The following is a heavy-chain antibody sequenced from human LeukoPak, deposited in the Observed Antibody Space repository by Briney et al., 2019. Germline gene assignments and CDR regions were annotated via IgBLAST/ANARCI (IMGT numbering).Heavy chain of an antibody. CDR1: GYTFTSYG. CDR3: ARYYGDYSDSDY. D-gene: IGHD4-17*01. Sequence: ASVKVSCKASGYTFTSYGISWVRQAPGQGLEWMGWISAYNGDTNYAQKLQGRVTMTTDTSTSTAYMELRSLRSDDTAVYYCARYYGDYSDSDYWGQGPWSPSPQ. CDR2: ISAYNGDT. V-gene: IGHV1-18*01. J-gene: IGHJ4*02.